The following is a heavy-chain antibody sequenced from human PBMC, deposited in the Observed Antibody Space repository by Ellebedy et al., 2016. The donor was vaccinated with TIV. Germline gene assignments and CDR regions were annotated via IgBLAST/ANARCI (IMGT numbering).Heavy chain of an antibody. V-gene: IGHV1-69*05. CDR3: ARKYYFDY. Sequence: ASVKVSCKASGGIFRSYAISWVRQAPGQGLEWMGGIIAIFGTANYAQKFQGRVTMTTDTSASTVYMELGSLSSEDTAIYYCARKYYFDYWGQGTLVTVSS. CDR2: IIAIFGTA. CDR1: GGIFRSYA. J-gene: IGHJ4*02.